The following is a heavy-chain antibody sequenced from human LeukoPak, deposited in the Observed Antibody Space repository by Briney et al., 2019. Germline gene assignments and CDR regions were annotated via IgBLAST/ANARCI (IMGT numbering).Heavy chain of an antibody. D-gene: IGHD3-22*01. Sequence: SETLSLTCSVSGVPLSSGIYYWSWIPQPAVKGLEWIVRIYNSGSTNYNPSLKSRVTISVDTSKNQFSLKLSSVTAADTAVYYWARVPTHYYDSSGQPLLLRYWYFDVWGRGTLVTVSS. CDR3: ARVPTHYYDSSGQPLLLRYWYFDV. CDR2: IYNSGST. V-gene: IGHV4-61*02. CDR1: GVPLSSGIYY. J-gene: IGHJ2*01.